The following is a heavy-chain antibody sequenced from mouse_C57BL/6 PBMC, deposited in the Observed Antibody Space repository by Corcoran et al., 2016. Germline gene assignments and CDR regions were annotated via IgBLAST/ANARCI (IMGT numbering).Heavy chain of an antibody. V-gene: IGHV1-85*01. D-gene: IGHD2-4*01. J-gene: IGHJ3*01. CDR1: GYTFTSYD. CDR2: IYPRDGST. Sequence: QVQLQQSGPELVKPGASVKLSCKASGYTFTSYDINWVKQRPGQGLEWIGWIYPRDGSTKYNEKFKGKATLTVDTSSSTAYMELHSLTSEDSAVYFCARSGFYYDYDWFAYWGQGTLVTVSA. CDR3: ARSGFYYDYDWFAY.